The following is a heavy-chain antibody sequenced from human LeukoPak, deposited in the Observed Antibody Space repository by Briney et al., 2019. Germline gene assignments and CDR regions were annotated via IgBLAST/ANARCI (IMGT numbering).Heavy chain of an antibody. CDR3: AKDTGYGYGHQYYFDY. D-gene: IGHD5-18*01. V-gene: IGHV3-9*01. CDR1: GFTFDDYA. CDR2: ISWNSGSI. Sequence: GRSLRLSCAAFGFTFDDYAMHWVRQAPGKGLEWVSGISWNSGSIGYADSVKGRFTISRDNAKNSLYLQMNSLRAEDTALYYCAKDTGYGYGHQYYFDYWGQGTLVTVSS. J-gene: IGHJ4*02.